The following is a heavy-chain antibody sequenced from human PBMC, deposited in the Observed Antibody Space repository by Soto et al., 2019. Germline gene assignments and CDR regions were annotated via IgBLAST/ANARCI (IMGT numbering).Heavy chain of an antibody. CDR2: IWYGGSNK. J-gene: IGHJ6*02. CDR3: ARKADGEISYYYYGMDV. D-gene: IGHD4-17*01. V-gene: IGHV3-33*01. CDR1: GFTFSSYG. Sequence: QVQLVESGGGVVQPGRSLRLSCAASGFTFSSYGMHWVRQAPGKGLEWVAVIWYGGSNKYYADSVKGRVTISRDNSKNTLYLQMNSLRAEDTAVYYCARKADGEISYYYYGMDVWGQGTTVTVSS.